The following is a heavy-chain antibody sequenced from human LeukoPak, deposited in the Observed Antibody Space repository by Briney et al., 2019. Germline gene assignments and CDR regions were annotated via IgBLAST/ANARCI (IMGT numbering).Heavy chain of an antibody. CDR2: IYHSGRT. CDR3: AKSGGYGLIDY. CDR1: GYSISSGYY. V-gene: IGHV4-38-2*02. Sequence: SETLSLTCTVSGYSISSGYYWGWIRQPPGKGLEWIGSIYHSGRTYYNPSLKSRVTISVDTSKNQFSLKLSSVTAADTAMYYCAKSGGYGLIDYWGQGTRVTVSS. J-gene: IGHJ4*02. D-gene: IGHD1-26*01.